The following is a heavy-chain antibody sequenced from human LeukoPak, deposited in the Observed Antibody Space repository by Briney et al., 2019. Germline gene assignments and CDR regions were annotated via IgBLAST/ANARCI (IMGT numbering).Heavy chain of an antibody. CDR2: IYSGGST. CDR1: GFTVSSNY. V-gene: IGHV3-66*01. J-gene: IGHJ6*03. Sequence: GGSLRLSCAASGFTVSSNYMSWVRQAPGKGLEWVSVIYSGGSTYYADSVKGRFTISRDNSKNTLYLQMNSLRAEDTAVYYCARTTYGSGSYLFSGYYYYMDVWGKGTTVTISS. CDR3: ARTTYGSGSYLFSGYYYYMDV. D-gene: IGHD3-10*01.